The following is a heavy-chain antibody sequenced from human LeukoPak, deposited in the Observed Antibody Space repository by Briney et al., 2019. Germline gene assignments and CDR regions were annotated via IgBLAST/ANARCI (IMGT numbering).Heavy chain of an antibody. CDR1: GYTFSAYY. V-gene: IGHV1-2*02. CDR3: ARDYGLHSSGYGPFDL. CDR2: INPDNGDT. J-gene: IGHJ2*01. Sequence: ASVKVSCKASGYTFSAYYIHWVRQAPGQGLEWMGWINPDNGDTNYLEKFQGRVTMTRDTSITTAYMELSRLRSDDTAVYYCARDYGLHSSGYGPFDLWGRGALITVSS. D-gene: IGHD3-22*01.